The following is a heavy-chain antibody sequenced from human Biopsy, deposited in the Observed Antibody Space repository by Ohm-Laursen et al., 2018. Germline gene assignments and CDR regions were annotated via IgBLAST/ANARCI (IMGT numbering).Heavy chain of an antibody. CDR2: INHSGRT. V-gene: IGHV4-34*01. J-gene: IGHJ6*02. CDR3: VRGVDYYDPYHYYALDV. Sequence: SETPSLTCSVYGESFNGYYWSWIRQTPGKGLEWIGEINHSGRTNYNPSLKSRVTISVDTSKNQFSLKVRSVTAADTAVYYCVRGVDYYDPYHYYALDVWGQGTTVTVSS. D-gene: IGHD3-22*01. CDR1: GESFNGYY.